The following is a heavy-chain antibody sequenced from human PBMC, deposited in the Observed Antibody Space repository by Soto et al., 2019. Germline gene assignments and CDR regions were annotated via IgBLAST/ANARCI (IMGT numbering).Heavy chain of an antibody. CDR2: IYYIGT. CDR1: GASISSDDYF. Sequence: SETLSLTCTVSGASISSDDYFWSWIRQPPGKGLEWIGFIYYIGTYYNPSLESRATISVDTSKNQFSLELTSVTAADTAVYYCARDLAYCAAGSCYAKWGSWGQGTLVTVSS. CDR3: ARDLAYCAAGSCYAKWGS. J-gene: IGHJ5*02. D-gene: IGHD2-15*01. V-gene: IGHV4-30-4*01.